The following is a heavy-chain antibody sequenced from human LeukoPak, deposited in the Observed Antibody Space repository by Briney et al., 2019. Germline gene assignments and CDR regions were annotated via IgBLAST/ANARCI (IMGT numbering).Heavy chain of an antibody. CDR2: IYYSGST. V-gene: IGHV4-38-2*02. Sequence: SETLSLTCSVSGYSISSGFYWGWIRQPPGKGLEWIGGIYYSGSTYYNPSLKSRVTISVDTSKNQFSLKLSSVTAADTAVYYCASPQRVSSSWWDSDYWGQGTLATVSS. J-gene: IGHJ4*02. CDR1: GYSISSGFY. D-gene: IGHD6-13*01. CDR3: ASPQRVSSSWWDSDY.